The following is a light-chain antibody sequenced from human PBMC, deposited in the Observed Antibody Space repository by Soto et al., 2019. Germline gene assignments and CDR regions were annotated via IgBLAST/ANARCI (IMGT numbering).Light chain of an antibody. J-gene: IGLJ2*01. CDR3: SSYTSSSTVV. V-gene: IGLV2-14*01. CDR1: SSDVGAYNY. Sequence: QSALTQPASVSGSPGQSITISCTGTSSDVGAYNYVSWYQQHPDKAPKLMIYDVSNRPSGVSNRFSGSKSGNTASLTISGLQAEDEADYYCSSYTSSSTVVFGGGTKLTFL. CDR2: DVS.